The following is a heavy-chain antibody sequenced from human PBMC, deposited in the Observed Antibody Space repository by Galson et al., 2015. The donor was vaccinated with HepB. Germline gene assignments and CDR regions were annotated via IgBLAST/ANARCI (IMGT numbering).Heavy chain of an antibody. Sequence: SLRLSCAASGFTFSDYWMHWVRQAPGEGLVWVSRINSDATNTTYADAVEGRITVSRDNAKDTLFLQMNGLRAEDTAVYYCARVRGRYQYDAFDIWGHGTMVTVSS. CDR3: ARVRGRYQYDAFDI. CDR1: GFTFSDYW. J-gene: IGHJ3*02. CDR2: INSDATNT. D-gene: IGHD1-26*01. V-gene: IGHV3-74*01.